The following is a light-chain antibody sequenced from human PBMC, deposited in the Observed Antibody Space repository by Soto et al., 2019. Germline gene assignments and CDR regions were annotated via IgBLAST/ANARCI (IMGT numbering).Light chain of an antibody. CDR3: SSYAGSNNYV. CDR1: SSDVGGYNF. CDR2: EVN. Sequence: QSALTQPPSASGSPGKSVTVSCTGTSSDVGGYNFVSWYQHHPGKAPKLMIYEVNKRPSGVPDRFSGSKSGNTASLTVSGLQAEDEADYFCSSYAGSNNYVFGTGTKLTVL. V-gene: IGLV2-8*01. J-gene: IGLJ1*01.